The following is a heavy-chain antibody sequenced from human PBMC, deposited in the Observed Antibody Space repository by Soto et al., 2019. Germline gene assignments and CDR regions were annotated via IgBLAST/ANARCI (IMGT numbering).Heavy chain of an antibody. J-gene: IGHJ4*02. Sequence: QVQLVQSGAEVKKPGSSVKVSCKASGGTFSSYTISWVRQAPGQGLEWMGRIIPILGIANYAQKFQGRVTITADKSTSTAYMELSSRRSEDTAVYYCARDRNYDSSGYYFEYYFDYWGQGTLVTVSS. CDR1: GGTFSSYT. V-gene: IGHV1-69*08. CDR2: IIPILGIA. CDR3: ARDRNYDSSGYYFEYYFDY. D-gene: IGHD3-22*01.